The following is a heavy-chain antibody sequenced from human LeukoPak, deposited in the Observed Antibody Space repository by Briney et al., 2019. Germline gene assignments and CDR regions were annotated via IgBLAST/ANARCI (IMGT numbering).Heavy chain of an antibody. CDR3: AKVRAEGAYDAFDI. CDR2: ISYDGSNK. V-gene: IGHV3-30*04. J-gene: IGHJ3*02. D-gene: IGHD1-26*01. CDR1: GFTFSSYA. Sequence: GRSLRLSCAASGFTFSSYAMHWVRQAPGKGLEWVAVISYDGSNKYYADSVKGRFTISRDNSKNTLYLQMNSLRAEDTAVYYCAKVRAEGAYDAFDIWGQGTMVTVSS.